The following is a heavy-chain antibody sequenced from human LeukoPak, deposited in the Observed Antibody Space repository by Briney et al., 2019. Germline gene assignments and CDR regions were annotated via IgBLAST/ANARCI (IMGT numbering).Heavy chain of an antibody. CDR2: ISGSDDGT. D-gene: IGHD3-22*01. V-gene: IGHV3-23*01. CDR3: AKVDYYDIWGGFDY. J-gene: IGHJ4*02. CDR1: GFTFSTYA. Sequence: GGSLRLSCAASGFTFSTYAMSWVRQIPGKGLEWVSAISGSDDGTYYADSVKGRFTISRDNSRNTLYLQMNTLRAEDTAVYYCAKVDYYDIWGGFDYWGQGTLVTVSS.